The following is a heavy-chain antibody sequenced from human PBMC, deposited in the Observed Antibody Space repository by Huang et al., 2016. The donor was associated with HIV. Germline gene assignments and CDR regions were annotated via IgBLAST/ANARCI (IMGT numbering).Heavy chain of an antibody. V-gene: IGHV4-34*01. CDR2: IDHSGTT. CDR1: GVSLSGCY. CDR3: ARGNVGPSRIAAPSFDP. Sequence: QVQLVQWGAGLLKPSETLSLSCAVYGVSLSGCYWTWIRQPPGKGLEWIGEIDHSGTTNYNPSLKSRVLRSIDTSKNQFSLQLNSVTPADTAVYYCARGNVGPSRIAAPSFDPWGQGVLVTVSS. J-gene: IGHJ5*02. D-gene: IGHD1-26*01.